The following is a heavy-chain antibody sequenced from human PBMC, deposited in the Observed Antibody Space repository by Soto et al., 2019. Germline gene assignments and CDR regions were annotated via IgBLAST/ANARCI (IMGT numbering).Heavy chain of an antibody. V-gene: IGHV3-30-3*01. CDR3: ARDSMNGSGYYKALTYYYYGMDV. D-gene: IGHD3-3*01. Sequence: PGGSLRLSCAASGFTFSSYAMHWVRQAPGKGLEWVAVISYDGSNKYYADSVKGRFTISRDNSKNTLYLQMNSLRAEDTVLYYCARDSMNGSGYYKALTYYYYGMDVWGQGTTVTVSS. CDR1: GFTFSSYA. CDR2: ISYDGSNK. J-gene: IGHJ6*02.